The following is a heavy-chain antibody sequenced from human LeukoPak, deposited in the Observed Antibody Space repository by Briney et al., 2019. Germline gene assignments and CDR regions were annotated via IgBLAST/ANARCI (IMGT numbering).Heavy chain of an antibody. J-gene: IGHJ4*02. D-gene: IGHD2-2*02. CDR3: AKDVVVAGAIFEEVGVFDY. CDR1: GFTFSSYG. CDR2: ISYDGSNK. Sequence: PGGSLRLSCAASGFTFSSYGMHWVRQAPGKGLEWVAVISYDGSNKYYADSVKGRFASSRDNSKNSLYLQMNSLRAEVTAVYYCAKDVVVAGAIFEEVGVFDYWGQGTLVTVSS. V-gene: IGHV3-30*18.